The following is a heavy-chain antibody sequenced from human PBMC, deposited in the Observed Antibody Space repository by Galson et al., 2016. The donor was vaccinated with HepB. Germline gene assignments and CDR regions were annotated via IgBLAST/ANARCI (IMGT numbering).Heavy chain of an antibody. Sequence: SLRLSCAASGFTFSRTWMSWVRQSPGKGLEWVGRSRTIPDGGATEYAAPGKGRFIISRDDSKNTLHLQINSLKPEDTAVYYCTAGPQPAAMAFDHWGRGTLVTVSS. CDR1: GFTFSRTW. D-gene: IGHD2-2*01. J-gene: IGHJ4*02. V-gene: IGHV3-15*01. CDR3: TAGPQPAAMAFDH. CDR2: SRTIPDGGAT.